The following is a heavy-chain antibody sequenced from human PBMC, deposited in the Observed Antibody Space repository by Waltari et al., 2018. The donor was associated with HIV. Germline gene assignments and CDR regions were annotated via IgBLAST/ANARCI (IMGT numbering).Heavy chain of an antibody. CDR1: GFTFRRYW. Sequence: EVQLVESGGGLVQPGGSLRLSCGASGFTFRRYWMHWVRQAPGKGLVVVSRKERERSSRNDADSVKGRDTTSRDNTKNTLSLQMNGLCVEETAVYDCVRAGRSSDGFDVWGQGTMVTVSS. CDR3: VRAGRSSDGFDV. CDR2: KERERSSR. D-gene: IGHD6-6*01. J-gene: IGHJ3*01. V-gene: IGHV3-74*01.